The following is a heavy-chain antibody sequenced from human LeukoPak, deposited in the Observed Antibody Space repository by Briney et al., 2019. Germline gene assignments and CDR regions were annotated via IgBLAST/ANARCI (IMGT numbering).Heavy chain of an antibody. J-gene: IGHJ5*02. CDR1: GYSISSGYY. CDR2: IYHSGNT. Sequence: SETLSLTCAVSGYSISSGYYWGWIRQPPGKVLEWIGIIYHSGNTNYNPSLKSRVTISVDTSKNQFSLKLSSVTAADTAVYYCARVKAHWEVPMNTWGQGTLVTVSS. CDR3: ARVKAHWEVPMNT. D-gene: IGHD1-26*01. V-gene: IGHV4-38-2*01.